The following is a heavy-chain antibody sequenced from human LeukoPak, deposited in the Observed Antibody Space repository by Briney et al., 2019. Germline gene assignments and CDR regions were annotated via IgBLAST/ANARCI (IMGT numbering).Heavy chain of an antibody. D-gene: IGHD1-14*01. Sequence: SETLSLTCAVYGGSFSGYYWSWIRQPPGKGLEWIGEINHSGSTNYNPSLKSRVTISVVTSKNQFSLKLSSVTAADAAVYYCASSRIRPLDYWGQGTLVTVSS. CDR1: GGSFSGYY. CDR2: INHSGST. V-gene: IGHV4-34*01. J-gene: IGHJ4*02. CDR3: ASSRIRPLDY.